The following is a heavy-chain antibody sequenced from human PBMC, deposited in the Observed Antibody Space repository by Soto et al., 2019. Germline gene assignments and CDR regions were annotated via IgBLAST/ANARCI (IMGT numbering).Heavy chain of an antibody. CDR2: IDHRGST. CDR3: ARNFDS. J-gene: IGHJ5*01. Sequence: SETLSLTCAVYGGSFSGYYWSWIRQPPGKGLEWIGDIDHRGSTNYNPSLKSRVTISVDTSKNQFSLNLNSVTAADTAVYYCARNFDSWGQGTLVTVSS. CDR1: GGSFSGYY. V-gene: IGHV4-34*01.